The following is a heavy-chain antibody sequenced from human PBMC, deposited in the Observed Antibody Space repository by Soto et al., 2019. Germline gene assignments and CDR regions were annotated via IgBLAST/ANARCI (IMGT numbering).Heavy chain of an antibody. CDR3: ARERWLQY. J-gene: IGHJ4*02. D-gene: IGHD5-12*01. V-gene: IGHV4-34*01. Sequence: SETLSLTCAVYGGSFSGYYWSWIRQPPGKGLEWIGEINHSGSTNYNPSLKSRVTISVDTSKNQFSLKLSPVTAADTAVYYCARERWLQYWGQGTLVTVS. CDR2: INHSGST. CDR1: GGSFSGYY.